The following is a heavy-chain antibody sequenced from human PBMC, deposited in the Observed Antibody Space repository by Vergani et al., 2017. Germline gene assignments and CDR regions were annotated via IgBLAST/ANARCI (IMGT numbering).Heavy chain of an antibody. CDR2: IYYSGST. CDR1: GGSVSSGSYY. CDR3: ARDGAGAGIS. V-gene: IGHV4-61*01. D-gene: IGHD6-19*01. J-gene: IGHJ4*02. Sequence: QLQLQESGPGLVKPSETLSLTCTVSGGSVSSGSYYWSWIRQPPGKGLEWIGYIYYSGSTNYNPSLKSRVTISVDTSKNQFSLQLSSVTAADTAVYYCARDGAGAGISWGQGTRVTVSS.